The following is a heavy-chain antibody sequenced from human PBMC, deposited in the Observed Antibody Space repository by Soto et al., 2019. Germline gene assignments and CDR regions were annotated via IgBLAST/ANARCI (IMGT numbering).Heavy chain of an antibody. CDR3: ARAAGNYDFWSGSLVDP. CDR1: GGSISSGGYS. CDR2: IYHSGST. J-gene: IGHJ5*02. D-gene: IGHD3-3*01. Sequence: SETLSLTCAVSGGSISSGGYSWSWIRQPPGKGLEWIGYIYHSGSTYYNPSLKSRVTISVDRSKNQFSLKLSSVTAADTALYYCARAAGNYDFWSGSLVDPWGQGTLVTVS. V-gene: IGHV4-30-2*01.